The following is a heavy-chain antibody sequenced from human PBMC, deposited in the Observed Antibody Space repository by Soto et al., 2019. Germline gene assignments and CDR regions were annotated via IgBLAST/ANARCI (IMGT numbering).Heavy chain of an antibody. Sequence: SETLSHTCTVSGASISRGGYYWSWVRQHPGKGLERIGFIFYTGSTSCNPSLKSRVTMSVDTSKSQFSLKLSSVTAADTAVYYCSSEYSGNHLGLHYY. J-gene: IGHJ6*01. D-gene: IGHD2-21*01. CDR3: SSEYSGNHLGLHYY. CDR2: IFYTGST. CDR1: GASISRGGYY. V-gene: IGHV4-31*03.